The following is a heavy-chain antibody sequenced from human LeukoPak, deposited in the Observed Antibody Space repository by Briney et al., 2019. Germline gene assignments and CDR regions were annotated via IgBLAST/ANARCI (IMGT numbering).Heavy chain of an antibody. CDR3: ARAGAGNEYVGLFDY. D-gene: IGHD3-16*01. J-gene: IGHJ4*02. CDR1: GGSTSSYY. Sequence: SETLPLTCTVSGGSTSSYYWSWIRQPPGKGLEWIGYIYYSGSTNYNPSLKSRLTMSVDTSKNQFSLKLSSVTASDTAVYYCARAGAGNEYVGLFDYWGQGTLVTVSS. CDR2: IYYSGST. V-gene: IGHV4-59*01.